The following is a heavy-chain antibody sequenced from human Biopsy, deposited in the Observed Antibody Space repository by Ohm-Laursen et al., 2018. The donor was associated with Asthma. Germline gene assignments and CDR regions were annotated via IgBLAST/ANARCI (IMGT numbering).Heavy chain of an antibody. V-gene: IGHV4-4*03. J-gene: IGHJ4*02. Sequence: PGTLSLTCTVSGGSINSSTWWRWVRQPPGKGLEWIGEFFHTGSTNYSPSLKSRVTISVDKSKNQFSLNLRDVTAAEKDVYYCEKIRVEWRGEKGGGGKDGGQGTRVTVSS. D-gene: IGHD1-26*01. CDR2: FFHTGST. CDR3: EKIRVEWRGEKGGGGKD. CDR1: GGSINSSTW.